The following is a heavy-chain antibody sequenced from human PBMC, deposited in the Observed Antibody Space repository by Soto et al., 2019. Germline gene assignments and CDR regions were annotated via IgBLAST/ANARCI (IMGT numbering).Heavy chain of an antibody. J-gene: IGHJ4*02. CDR3: ARVSEYGYDIDY. Sequence: SETLSLTCTVSGGSISSGDYYWSWIRQPPGKGLEWIGYIYYSGSTYYNPSLKSRVTISVDTSKNQFSLKLSSVTAADTAVYYCARVSEYGYDIDYWGQGTLVTVSS. V-gene: IGHV4-30-4*01. CDR2: IYYSGST. D-gene: IGHD6-13*01. CDR1: GGSISSGDYY.